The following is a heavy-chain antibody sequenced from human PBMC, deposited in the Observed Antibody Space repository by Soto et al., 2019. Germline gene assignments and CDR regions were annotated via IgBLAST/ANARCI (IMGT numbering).Heavy chain of an antibody. CDR2: INHSGST. D-gene: IGHD3-22*01. V-gene: IGHV4-34*01. CDR3: ARGVTFYYDSSGYYNNYFDP. CDR1: GGSFSGYY. J-gene: IGHJ5*02. Sequence: SETLSLTCAVYGGSFSGYYWSWIRQPPGKGLEWIGEINHSGSTNYNPSLKSRVTISVDTSKKQFSLKLSSVTAADTAVYYCARGVTFYYDSSGYYNNYFDPWGQGTLVTVSS.